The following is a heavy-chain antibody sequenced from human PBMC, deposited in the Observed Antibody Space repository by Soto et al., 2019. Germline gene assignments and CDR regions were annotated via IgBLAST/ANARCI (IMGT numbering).Heavy chain of an antibody. Sequence: QVQLVESGGGVVQPGRSLRLSCAASGFTFSSYGMHWVRQAPGKGLEWVAVISYDGSNKYYADSVKGRFTISRDNSKNTLYQQMNGLRAEDTAVYYCAKLPSSPTTRGWYEGLVYWGQGTLVTVSS. CDR3: AKLPSSPTTRGWYEGLVY. D-gene: IGHD6-19*01. CDR2: ISYDGSNK. CDR1: GFTFSSYG. J-gene: IGHJ4*02. V-gene: IGHV3-30*18.